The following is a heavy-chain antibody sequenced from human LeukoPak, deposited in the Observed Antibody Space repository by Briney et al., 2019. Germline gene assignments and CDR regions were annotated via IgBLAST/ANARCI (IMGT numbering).Heavy chain of an antibody. J-gene: IGHJ4*02. V-gene: IGHV1-69*13. CDR3: AGTTYYYDSSGYYPPG. D-gene: IGHD3-22*01. CDR2: IIPIFGTA. Sequence: SVKVSCKASGGTFISYAISWVRQAPGQGLEWMGGIIPIFGTANYAQKFQGRVTITADESTSTAYMELSSLRSEDTAVYYCAGTTYYYDSSGYYPPGWGQGTLVTVSS. CDR1: GGTFISYA.